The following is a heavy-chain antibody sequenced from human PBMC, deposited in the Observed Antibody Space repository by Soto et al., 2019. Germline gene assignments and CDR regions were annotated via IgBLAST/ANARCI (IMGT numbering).Heavy chain of an antibody. D-gene: IGHD3-3*01. J-gene: IGHJ6*02. V-gene: IGHV1-2*04. CDR2: INPNSGGT. Sequence: QVPLVQSGAEVKKPGASVKVSCKASGYTFTGYYMHWVRQAPGQGLEWMGWINPNSGGTNYVQKFQGWVTMTRDTSISTAYMEPSRLRSDDTAMYYCARGPPSFSVFGEMLYGMDVWGQGTTVTVSS. CDR3: ARGPPSFSVFGEMLYGMDV. CDR1: GYTFTGYY.